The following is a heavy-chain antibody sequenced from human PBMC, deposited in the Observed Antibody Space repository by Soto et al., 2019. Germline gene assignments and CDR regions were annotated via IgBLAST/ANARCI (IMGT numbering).Heavy chain of an antibody. CDR2: IKQDGSEK. J-gene: IGHJ4*02. CDR1: GFTFSGYW. CDR3: ARSHYDFWSGYYTHGDY. D-gene: IGHD3-3*01. V-gene: IGHV3-7*03. Sequence: EVQLVESGGGLVQPGGSLRLSCAASGFTFSGYWMSWVRQAPGKGLEWVANIKQDGSEKYYVDSVKGRFTISRDNAKNSLYLQMNSLRAEDTAVYYCARSHYDFWSGYYTHGDYWGQGTLVTVSS.